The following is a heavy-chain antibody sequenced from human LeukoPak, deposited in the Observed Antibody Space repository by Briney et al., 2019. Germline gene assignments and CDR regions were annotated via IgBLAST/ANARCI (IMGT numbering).Heavy chain of an antibody. CDR3: ARSVPDYTRFDF. CDR2: FKTNYNQV. D-gene: IGHD4-11*01. Sequence: GGSLRLSCAASGFTFSDYAMNWVRQAPGKGLEWVSTFKTNYNQVYYAESVRGRFTISTDNSKNTAYLQMNSLRVEDTALYYCARSVPDYTRFDFWGQGALVTVSS. V-gene: IGHV3-23*05. CDR1: GFTFSDYA. J-gene: IGHJ4*02.